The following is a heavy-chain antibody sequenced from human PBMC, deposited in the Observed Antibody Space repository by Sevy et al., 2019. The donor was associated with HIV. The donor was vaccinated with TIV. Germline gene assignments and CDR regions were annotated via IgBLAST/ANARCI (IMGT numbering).Heavy chain of an antibody. CDR1: GYTFTGYY. CDR3: ARVDPTVTTSHYFDY. J-gene: IGHJ4*02. V-gene: IGHV1-2*06. Sequence: ASVKVSCKASGYTFTGYYMHWVRQAPGQGLEWMGRINPNSGGTNYAQKFRGRVTMTRDTSISTAYMELSRLRSDDTAVYYCARVDPTVTTSHYFDYWGQGTLVTVSS. CDR2: INPNSGGT. D-gene: IGHD4-17*01.